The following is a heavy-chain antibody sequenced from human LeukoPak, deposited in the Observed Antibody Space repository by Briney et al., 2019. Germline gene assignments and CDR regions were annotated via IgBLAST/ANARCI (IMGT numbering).Heavy chain of an antibody. Sequence: WETLSLTCTVSGGSISSYYWSWIRQPAGKGLEWIGRIYTSGSTNYNPSLKSRVTMSVDTSKNQFSLKLSSVTAADTAVYYCARDWRSGYYLSWFDPWGQGTLVTVSS. J-gene: IGHJ5*02. CDR3: ARDWRSGYYLSWFDP. CDR1: GGSISSYY. D-gene: IGHD3-22*01. CDR2: IYTSGST. V-gene: IGHV4-4*07.